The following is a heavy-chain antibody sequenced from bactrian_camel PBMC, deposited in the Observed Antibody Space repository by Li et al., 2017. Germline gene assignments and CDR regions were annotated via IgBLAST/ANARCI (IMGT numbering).Heavy chain of an antibody. CDR1: YTRRPNY. CDR2: IYTGGGDG. V-gene: IGHV3S33*01. CDR3: AADPGHFQYGY. J-gene: IGHJ4*01. Sequence: HVQLVESGGGSVQAGGSLRLSCTYTRRPNYVTWFRQGPGNGREGVAGIYTGGGDGHYADAVKGRFTISRDNAKKTLYLQMNTLKPEDTAMYYCAADPGHFQYGYWGQGTQVTVS.